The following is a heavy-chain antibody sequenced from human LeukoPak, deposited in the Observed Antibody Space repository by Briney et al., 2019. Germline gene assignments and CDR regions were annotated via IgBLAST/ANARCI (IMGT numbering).Heavy chain of an antibody. CDR3: ARGKAAAAVGWWFDP. CDR1: GDSISSGDYY. CDR2: ISSSGST. D-gene: IGHD6-13*01. J-gene: IGHJ5*02. Sequence: SETLSLTCTVSGDSISSGDYYWSWIRQPAGEGLEWIGRISSSGSTNYNPSLKSRVTISVDTSKNQFSLKLSSVTAADTAVYYCARGKAAAAVGWWFDPWGQGTLVTVSS. V-gene: IGHV4-61*02.